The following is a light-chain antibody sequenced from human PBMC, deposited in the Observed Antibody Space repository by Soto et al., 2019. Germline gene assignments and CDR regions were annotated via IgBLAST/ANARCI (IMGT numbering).Light chain of an antibody. J-gene: IGLJ2*01. Sequence: QPVLTQSPSASASLGASVRLTCTLNSEHGTYAIAWHQHQPEKGPRYLMKVNSDGSHTKGDGIPDRFSGSSSGVERYLTISSLQSDDEAEYYCQIWGSGFRVFGGGTQLTVL. CDR3: QIWGSGFRV. CDR2: VNSDGSH. CDR1: SEHGTYA. V-gene: IGLV4-69*01.